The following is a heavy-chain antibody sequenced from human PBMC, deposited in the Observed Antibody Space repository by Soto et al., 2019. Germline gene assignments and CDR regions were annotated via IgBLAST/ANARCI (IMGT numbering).Heavy chain of an antibody. D-gene: IGHD1-7*01. CDR2: ISSSGSFM. Sequence: EVQLVKSGGGLVKPGGSLRLSCAASGFSFSSDSMGWVRQAPGKGLERVSSISSSGSFMNYADSVKGRFTISIDNAKNSLYLQMSSRKDEDTVVYYCARDPPTGTTLDWFDSWGQGTLVTVSS. V-gene: IGHV3-21*01. CDR3: ARDPPTGTTLDWFDS. J-gene: IGHJ5*01. CDR1: GFSFSSDS.